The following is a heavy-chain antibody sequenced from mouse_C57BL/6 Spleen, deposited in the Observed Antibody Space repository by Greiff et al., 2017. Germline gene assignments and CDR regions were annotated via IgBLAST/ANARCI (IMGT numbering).Heavy chain of an antibody. J-gene: IGHJ2*01. Sequence: QVQLQQSGAELVKPGASVKISCKASGYAFSSYWMNWVKQRPGKGLEWIGQIYPGDGDTNYNGKFKGKATLTADKSSSTAYMQLSRLTSEDSAVYFCARGSSGTWYFDYWGQGTTLTVSS. CDR3: ARGSSGTWYFDY. CDR2: IYPGDGDT. CDR1: GYAFSSYW. D-gene: IGHD3-2*02. V-gene: IGHV1-80*01.